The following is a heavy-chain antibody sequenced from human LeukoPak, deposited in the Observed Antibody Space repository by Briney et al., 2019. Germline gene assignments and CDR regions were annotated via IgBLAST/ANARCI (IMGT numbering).Heavy chain of an antibody. D-gene: IGHD3-3*01. Sequence: GESLKISCKGAGYFFTSYWIGRGRQMPGKGLEWMGIIYPGDSDNRYSTSFYSQVTISADKSLSTAYLQWSSLKASDNTIYYCGRRKRRYDFWSGYCAFDYWGQGTLVTVSS. CDR2: IYPGDSDN. CDR3: GRRKRRYDFWSGYCAFDY. V-gene: IGHV5-51*01. CDR1: GYFFTSYW. J-gene: IGHJ4*02.